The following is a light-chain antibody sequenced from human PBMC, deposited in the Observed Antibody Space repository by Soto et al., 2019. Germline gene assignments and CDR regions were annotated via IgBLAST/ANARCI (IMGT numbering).Light chain of an antibody. CDR1: QSISRW. CDR3: QQYNSFSLIT. CDR2: DAS. J-gene: IGKJ5*01. V-gene: IGKV1-5*01. Sequence: DIQMTQSPSTLAASVGDTVTSTCRASQSISRWLAWYQQKPGKAPKILISDASILESGVPSRFSGTGSGTEFTLTISSLQPDDFATYFCQQYNSFSLITFGQGTRREIK.